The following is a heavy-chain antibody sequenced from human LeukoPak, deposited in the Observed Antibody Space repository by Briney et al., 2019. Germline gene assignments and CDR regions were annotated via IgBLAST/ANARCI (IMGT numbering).Heavy chain of an antibody. D-gene: IGHD3-22*01. J-gene: IGHJ4*02. V-gene: IGHV4-4*07. Sequence: SETLSLTCSVSGGSVSTHYWSWIRQPAGKGLEWIGRIHTSGTTNYNPSLKSRVTLSLDTSNNQLSLTVTSVTAADTAVYFCARDGDGGGYPDYWGQGTLVTVSS. CDR1: GGSVSTHY. CDR3: ARDGDGGGYPDY. CDR2: IHTSGTT.